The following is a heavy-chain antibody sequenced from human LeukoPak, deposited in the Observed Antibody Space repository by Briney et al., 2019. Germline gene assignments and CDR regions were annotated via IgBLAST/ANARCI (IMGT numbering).Heavy chain of an antibody. Sequence: GGSLRLSCAASGFTFSSYAMHWVRQAPGKGLEWISYISTNGGAKYYADSVKGRFTISRDNTENSLFLQMDSLRAEDTAVYYCARFRFASSWPYGVDVWGQGTTVTVSS. CDR2: ISTNGGAK. CDR1: GFTFSSYA. V-gene: IGHV3-48*04. D-gene: IGHD6-13*01. J-gene: IGHJ6*02. CDR3: ARFRFASSWPYGVDV.